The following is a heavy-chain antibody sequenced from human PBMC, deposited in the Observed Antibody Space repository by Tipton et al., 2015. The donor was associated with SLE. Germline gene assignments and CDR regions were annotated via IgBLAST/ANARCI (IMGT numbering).Heavy chain of an antibody. CDR2: IYSSGST. CDR1: GGSFSGYY. D-gene: IGHD3-16*01. V-gene: IGHV4-59*10. J-gene: IGHJ3*02. Sequence: TLSLTCSVYGGSFSGYYWSWVRQSPGKGLDWIGRIYSSGSTIYNPSLKSRVTLSLGRSKNQFSLKLDSATAADTAVYYCASWGFDTWGQGTMVTVSS. CDR3: ASWGFDT.